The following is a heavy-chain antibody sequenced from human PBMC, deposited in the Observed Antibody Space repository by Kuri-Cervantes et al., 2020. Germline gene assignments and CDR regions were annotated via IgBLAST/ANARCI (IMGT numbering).Heavy chain of an antibody. CDR2: IYHSGST. CDR1: YSISSRYY. D-gene: IGHD3-22*01. J-gene: IGHJ6*02. V-gene: IGHV4-38-2*02. Sequence: YSISSRYYWGWIRQPPGKGLEWIGEIYHSGSTNYNPSLKSRVTISVDKSKNQFSLKLSSVTAADTAVYYCARDRREYYDSSGYYYRHYYYYGMDVWGQGTTVTVSS. CDR3: ARDRREYYDSSGYYYRHYYYYGMDV.